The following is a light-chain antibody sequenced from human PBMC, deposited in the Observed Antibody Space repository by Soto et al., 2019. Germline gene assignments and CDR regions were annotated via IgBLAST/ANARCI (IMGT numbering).Light chain of an antibody. Sequence: QSVLTQPASVSGSPGQSITISCTGTSSDVGGYNYVSWYQQHPGKAPKLMIYEVSNRPSGVSNRFSGSKSGNTASLTISGLQAEDEADYYCASYTNTGTLVFGGGTKVTVL. CDR3: ASYTNTGTLV. J-gene: IGLJ3*02. V-gene: IGLV2-14*01. CDR1: SSDVGGYNY. CDR2: EVS.